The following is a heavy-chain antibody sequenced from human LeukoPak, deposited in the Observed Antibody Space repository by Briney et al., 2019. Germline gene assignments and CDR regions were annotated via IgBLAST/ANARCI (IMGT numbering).Heavy chain of an antibody. D-gene: IGHD3-10*01. J-gene: IGHJ5*02. CDR1: GGTFSSYA. CDR2: IIPIFGTA. CDR3: ARTMIRINWFDP. V-gene: IGHV1-69*05. Sequence: SVKVSCKASGGTFSSYAISWVRQAPGQGLEWMGGIIPIFGTANYAQKFQGRVTITTDESTSTAYMELSSLRSEDTAVYYCARTMIRINWFDPWGQGTLVTVCS.